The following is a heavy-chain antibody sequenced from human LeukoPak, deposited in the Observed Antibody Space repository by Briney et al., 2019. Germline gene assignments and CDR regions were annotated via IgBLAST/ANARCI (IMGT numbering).Heavy chain of an antibody. J-gene: IGHJ4*02. V-gene: IGHV1-46*01. CDR2: INPSGGST. CDR1: GYTFTSYY. CDR3: AREGRYYYGSSGYYCIDY. D-gene: IGHD3-22*01. Sequence: ASVKVSCKASGYTFTSYYMHWVRQAPGQGLEWMGIINPSGGSTSYAQKFQGRVTMTRDTSTSTVYMELSSLRSEDTAVYYCAREGRYYYGSSGYYCIDYWGQGTLVTVSS.